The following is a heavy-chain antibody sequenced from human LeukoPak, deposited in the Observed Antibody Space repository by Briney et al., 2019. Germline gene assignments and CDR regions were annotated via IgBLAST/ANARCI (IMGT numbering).Heavy chain of an antibody. CDR1: GFTFSNGW. D-gene: IGHD2-15*01. V-gene: IGHV3-15*01. J-gene: IGHJ4*02. CDR3: TTKGPACSGGSCYWR. CDR2: IKSKTDGGTT. Sequence: GGSLRLSCAASGFTFSNGWMSWVRQAPGKGLEWVGRIKSKTDGGTTDYAAAGKGRFTISREDTKNTLYLQMNSLKPEDTAVYYCTTKGPACSGGSCYWRWGQGTLVTVSS.